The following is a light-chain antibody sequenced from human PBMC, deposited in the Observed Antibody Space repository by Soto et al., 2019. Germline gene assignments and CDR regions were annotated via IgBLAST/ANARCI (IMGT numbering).Light chain of an antibody. CDR2: AAS. V-gene: IGKV1-39*01. CDR1: QSISNY. Sequence: DIQLTQSPSSLSASVGDRVSISCRASQSISNYLNWYQQKPGKAPKVLIFAASRLQSGVPSRFSGSGSGTDFTLTITSLQPEDFATYYCQQSHSRTFGQGTKVEI. J-gene: IGKJ1*01. CDR3: QQSHSRT.